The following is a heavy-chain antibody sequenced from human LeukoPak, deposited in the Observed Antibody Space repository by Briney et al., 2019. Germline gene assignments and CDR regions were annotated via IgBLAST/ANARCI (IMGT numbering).Heavy chain of an antibody. J-gene: IGHJ3*02. D-gene: IGHD3-10*01. CDR1: GFTFSDYY. CDR3: ARAHITMVRGVIDAFDI. V-gene: IGHV3-11*06. CDR2: ISSSSSYT. Sequence: PGGSLRLSCAASGFTFSDYYMSWIRQAPGKGLEWVSYISSSSSYTNYADSVKGRFTISRGNAKNSLYLQMNSLRAEDTAVYYCARAHITMVRGVIDAFDIWGQGTMVTVSS.